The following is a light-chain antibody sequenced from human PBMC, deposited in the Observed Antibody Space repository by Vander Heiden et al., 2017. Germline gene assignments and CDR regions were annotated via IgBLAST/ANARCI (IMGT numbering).Light chain of an antibody. CDR2: ATS. CDR3: QQTFSTPRT. V-gene: IGKV1-39*01. J-gene: IGKJ1*01. Sequence: DIQLTQSPSSLSASVGDRVAISCRTSQSVSSYLNWYQQKPGKAPTLLIYATSRLQSGVPSRFSGSVSRTDFTLIISSLQPEDFATYSCQQTFSTPRTFGQGTKVEIK. CDR1: QSVSSY.